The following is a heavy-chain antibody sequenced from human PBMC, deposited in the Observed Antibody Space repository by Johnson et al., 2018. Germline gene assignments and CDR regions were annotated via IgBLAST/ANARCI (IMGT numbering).Heavy chain of an antibody. J-gene: IGHJ3*02. CDR1: GFTFSGSA. CDR3: AGFPFSSVGHSRGGAFDI. CDR2: IRSKANSYAT. D-gene: IGHD6-6*01. V-gene: IGHV3-73*01. Sequence: QLVQSGGGLVQPGGSLKLSCAASGFTFSGSAMHWVRQASGKGLEWVGRIRSKANSYATAYAASVKGRFTISRDDSKNWAYLQMNSLRAGDTAVYYCAGFPFSSVGHSRGGAFDIWGQGTMVTVSS.